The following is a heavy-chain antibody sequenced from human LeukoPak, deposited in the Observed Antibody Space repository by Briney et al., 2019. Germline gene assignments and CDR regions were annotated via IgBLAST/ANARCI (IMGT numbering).Heavy chain of an antibody. J-gene: IGHJ4*02. D-gene: IGHD5-18*01. CDR1: GGSFSGYY. CDR2: INHSGST. Sequence: PSETLSLTCAVYGGSFSGYYWSWIRQPPGKGLEWIGEINHSGSTNYNPSLKSRVTISVDTSKNQFSLKLSSVTAADTAVYYCARCSVDTATATDYWGQGTLVTVSS. CDR3: ARCSVDTATATDY. V-gene: IGHV4-34*01.